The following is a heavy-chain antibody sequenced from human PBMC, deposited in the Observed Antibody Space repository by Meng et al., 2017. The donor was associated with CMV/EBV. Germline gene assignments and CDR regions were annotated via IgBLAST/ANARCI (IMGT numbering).Heavy chain of an antibody. V-gene: IGHV4-39*01. Sequence: SETLSLTCTVSGGSISSSSYYWGWIRQPPRKGLEWIGSINYSGRTYYNPSLKSRVTISVDTSKNQVSLKLSSVTAADTAVYYCARAPRTGLEWLLLSSRWFDPWGQGTLVTV. CDR1: GGSISSSSYY. D-gene: IGHD3-3*01. CDR3: ARAPRTGLEWLLLSSRWFDP. J-gene: IGHJ5*02. CDR2: INYSGRT.